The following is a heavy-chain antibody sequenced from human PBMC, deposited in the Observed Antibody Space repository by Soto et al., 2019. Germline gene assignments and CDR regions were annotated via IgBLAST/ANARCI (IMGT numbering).Heavy chain of an antibody. V-gene: IGHV4-34*01. J-gene: IGHJ5*02. Sequence: SETLSLTCVVSGGSLSDYFWSWIRKPPGKGLEWIGEINHSGSTNYNPSLKSRVTISVDTSKNQFSLKLSSVTAADTAVYYCAARYCSGGSCSFDPWGQGTLVTVSS. CDR3: AARYCSGGSCSFDP. CDR1: GGSLSDYF. D-gene: IGHD2-15*01. CDR2: INHSGST.